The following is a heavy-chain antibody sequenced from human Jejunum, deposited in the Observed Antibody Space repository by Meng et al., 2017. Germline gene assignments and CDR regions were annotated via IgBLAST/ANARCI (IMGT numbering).Heavy chain of an antibody. CDR3: ARDHWGSLDY. CDR1: GGSVSSSGYQ. CDR2: AST. V-gene: IGHV4-61*08. D-gene: IGHD7-27*01. Sequence: QWQESGPGLVRPSVTLSLICAVSGGSVSSSGYQWGWIRQPPGKGLEWIGYASTNYNPSLKSRVTISVDTSKNQFSLKLTSVTAADTAVYYCARDHWGSLDYWGQGGLVTVSS. J-gene: IGHJ4*02.